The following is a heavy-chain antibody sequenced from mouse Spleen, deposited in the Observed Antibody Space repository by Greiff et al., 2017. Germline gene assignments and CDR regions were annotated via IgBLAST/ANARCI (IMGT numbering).Heavy chain of an antibody. CDR2: IDPSDSET. V-gene: IGHV1-52*01. CDR1: GYTFTSYW. CDR3: ASVGIGGNNWYFDV. D-gene: IGHD1-1*02. J-gene: IGHJ1*01. Sequence: QVQLQQPGAELVRPGSSVKLSCKASGYTFTSYWMHWVKQRPIQGLEWIGNIDPSDSETHYNQKFKDKATLTVDKSSSTAYMQLSSLTSEDSAVYYCASVGIGGNNWYFDVWGAGTTVTVSS.